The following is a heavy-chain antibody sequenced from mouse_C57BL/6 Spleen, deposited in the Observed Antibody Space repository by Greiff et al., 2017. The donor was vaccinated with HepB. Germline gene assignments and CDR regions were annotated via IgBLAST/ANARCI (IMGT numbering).Heavy chain of an antibody. Sequence: QVQLQQPGAELVKPGASVKLSCKASGYTFTSYWMHWVKQRPGQGLEWIGMIHPNSGSTNYNEKFKSKATLTVDKSSSTAYMQLSSLTSEDSAVYYCASPELSGTPFAYWGQGTLVTVSA. CDR3: ASPELSGTPFAY. CDR2: IHPNSGST. D-gene: IGHD1-1*01. V-gene: IGHV1-64*01. J-gene: IGHJ3*01. CDR1: GYTFTSYW.